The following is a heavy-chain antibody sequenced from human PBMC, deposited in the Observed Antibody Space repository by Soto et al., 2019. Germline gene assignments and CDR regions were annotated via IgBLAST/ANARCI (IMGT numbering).Heavy chain of an antibody. J-gene: IGHJ4*02. CDR3: ARASDPIRGGPFDS. D-gene: IGHD3-10*01. V-gene: IGHV3-30-3*01. CDR1: GFTFSSST. Sequence: QVQLVESGGGVVQPGESLTLSCAASGFTFSSSTVHWLRQAPGKGLEWVAVISYDVAKKYYADSAKGRFSISRDNSKNTLYLQMNSLRPVDTAVYYCARASDPIRGGPFDSWGQGTLVTVSS. CDR2: ISYDVAKK.